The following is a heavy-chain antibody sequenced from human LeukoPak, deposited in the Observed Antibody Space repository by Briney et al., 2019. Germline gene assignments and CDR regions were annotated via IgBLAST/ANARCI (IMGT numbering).Heavy chain of an antibody. V-gene: IGHV3-7*01. CDR3: SRALSNTVRGVGDY. CDR2: IKQDGSEK. CDR1: GFTFSNYW. D-gene: IGHD3-10*01. Sequence: LSGGSLRLSCAASGFTFSNYWMSWVRQAPGKGLEWVANIKQDGSEKYYVDSVKGRFTISRDNAKNSLYLQMNSLRAEDTAVYYCSRALSNTVRGVGDYWGQGTLVTVSS. J-gene: IGHJ4*02.